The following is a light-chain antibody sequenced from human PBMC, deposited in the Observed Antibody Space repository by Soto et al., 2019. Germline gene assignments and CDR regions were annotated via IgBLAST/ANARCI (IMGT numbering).Light chain of an antibody. CDR3: QQYNSYPWT. Sequence: VQMTQSPSTLSASVGDRVIITCRASQSISSRLAWYQQKPGKAPKLLIYDASSLESGVPSRFSGSGSGTEFTLTISSLQPVHFATYYCQQYNSYPWTFGQGTKVDI. V-gene: IGKV1-5*01. CDR2: DAS. J-gene: IGKJ1*01. CDR1: QSISSR.